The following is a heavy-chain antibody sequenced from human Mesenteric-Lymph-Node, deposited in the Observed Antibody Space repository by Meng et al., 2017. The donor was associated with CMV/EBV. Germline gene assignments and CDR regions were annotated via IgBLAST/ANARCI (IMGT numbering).Heavy chain of an antibody. D-gene: IGHD3-3*01. V-gene: IGHV4-61*01. CDR3: ARSQGYDFWSGYSIHWFDP. CDR1: GGSVSSGSYY. Sequence: GSLRLSCTVSGGSVSSGSYYWSWIRQPPGKGLEWIGCIYDSGSTSYNPSLKSRVTISVDTSKNQFSLKLSSVTAADTAVYYCARSQGYDFWSGYSIHWFDPWGQGTLVTVSS. J-gene: IGHJ5*02. CDR2: IYDSGST.